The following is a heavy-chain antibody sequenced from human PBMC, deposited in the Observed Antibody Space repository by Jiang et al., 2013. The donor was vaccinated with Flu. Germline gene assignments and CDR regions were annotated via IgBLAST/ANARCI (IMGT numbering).Heavy chain of an antibody. CDR2: INHSGST. CDR1: GGSFSGYY. V-gene: IGHV4-34*01. CDR3: ARRRRSSWGTHYYYYGMDV. D-gene: IGHD6-13*01. Sequence: GLVKPSETLSLTCAVYGGSFSGYYWSWIRQPPGKGLEWIGEINHSGSTNYNPSLKSRVTISVDTSKNQFSLKLSSVTAADTAVYYCARRRRSSWGTHYYYYGMDVWGQGTTVTVSS. J-gene: IGHJ6*02.